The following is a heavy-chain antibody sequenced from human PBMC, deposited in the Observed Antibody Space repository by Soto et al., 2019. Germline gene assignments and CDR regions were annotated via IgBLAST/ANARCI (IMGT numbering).Heavy chain of an antibody. D-gene: IGHD2-15*01. CDR1: GFSVSASGVG. J-gene: IGHJ4*02. CDR2: LFWDDDK. CDR3: TDRTRRARCSGGNCYFFDY. V-gene: IGHV2-5*02. Sequence: QITLKEPGHTLVKPTQTLTLTCTCSGFSVSASGVGMGWIRQPPGKALEWLALLFWDDDKGYNPSLKSRLTITKDASNNRAFVTRTSMDPGDTATCYCTDRTRRARCSGGNCYFFDYWGQGTPVTVSS.